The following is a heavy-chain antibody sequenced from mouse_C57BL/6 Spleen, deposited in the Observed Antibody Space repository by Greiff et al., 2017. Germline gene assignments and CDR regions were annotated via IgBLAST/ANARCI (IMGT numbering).Heavy chain of an antibody. Sequence: VQLQESGAELVKPGASVKISCKASGYAFSSYWMNWVKQRPGKGLEWIGQIYPGDGDTNYNGKFKGKATLTADKSSSTAYMQLSSLTSEDSAVYFCARVGLLNYFDYWGQGTTLTVSS. CDR2: IYPGDGDT. CDR3: ARVGLLNYFDY. V-gene: IGHV1-80*01. CDR1: GYAFSSYW. J-gene: IGHJ2*01. D-gene: IGHD3-1*01.